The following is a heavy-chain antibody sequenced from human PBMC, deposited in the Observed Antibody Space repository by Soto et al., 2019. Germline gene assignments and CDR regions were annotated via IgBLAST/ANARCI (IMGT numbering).Heavy chain of an antibody. CDR3: ARGYCTNGVCYTGLNYFDY. J-gene: IGHJ4*02. CDR1: GGSISSGDYY. CDR2: IYYSGST. Sequence: SETLSLTXTVSGGSISSGDYYWSWIRQPPGKGLEWIGYIYYSGSTYYNPSLKSRVTISVDTSKNQFSLKLSSVTAADTAVYYCARGYCTNGVCYTGLNYFDYWGQGTLVTVSS. D-gene: IGHD2-8*01. V-gene: IGHV4-30-4*01.